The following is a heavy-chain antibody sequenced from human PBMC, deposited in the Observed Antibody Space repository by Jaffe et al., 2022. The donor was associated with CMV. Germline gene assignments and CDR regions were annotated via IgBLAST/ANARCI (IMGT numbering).Heavy chain of an antibody. CDR3: ARGWDMIVVLDY. J-gene: IGHJ4*02. Sequence: QVQLQQWGAGLLKPSETLSLTCAVYGGSFSGYYWSWIRQPPGKGLEWIGEINHSGSTNYNPSLKSRVTISVDTSKNQFSLKLSSVTAADTAVYYCARGWDMIVVLDYWGQGTLVTVSS. CDR1: GGSFSGYY. V-gene: IGHV4-34*01. D-gene: IGHD3-22*01. CDR2: INHSGST.